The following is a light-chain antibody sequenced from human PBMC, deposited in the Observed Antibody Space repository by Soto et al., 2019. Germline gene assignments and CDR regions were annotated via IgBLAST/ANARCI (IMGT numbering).Light chain of an antibody. CDR1: SRDVGGYKY. Sequence: HSVLTQPASVSGSPGQSIAISCTGTSRDVGGYKYVSWYQQYPGKAPKLMIYDVSNRPSGVPDRFSGSKSANTASLTISGLQSEDEADYYCSSYTSYTSYVFGTGTKVTVL. CDR2: DVS. CDR3: SSYTSYTSYV. V-gene: IGLV2-14*01. J-gene: IGLJ1*01.